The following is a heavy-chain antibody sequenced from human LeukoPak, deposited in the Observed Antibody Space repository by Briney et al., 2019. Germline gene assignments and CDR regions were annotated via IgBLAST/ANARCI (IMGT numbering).Heavy chain of an antibody. Sequence: PGGSLRLSCAASGFTFSSYSMNWVRQAPGKVLEWISSISGSSSYIYYADSVKGRFTISRDNAKNSLYLQMNSLRAEDTAVYYCASTPPRYSYGSLGSSYWGQGTLVTVSS. CDR1: GFTFSSYS. CDR2: ISGSSSYI. J-gene: IGHJ4*02. CDR3: ASTPPRYSYGSLGSSY. V-gene: IGHV3-21*04. D-gene: IGHD5-18*01.